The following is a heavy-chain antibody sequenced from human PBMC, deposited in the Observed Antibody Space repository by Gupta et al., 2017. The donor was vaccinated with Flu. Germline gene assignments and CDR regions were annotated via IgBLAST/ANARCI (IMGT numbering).Heavy chain of an antibody. J-gene: IGHJ1*01. CDR3: ARDFDWAFQH. Sequence: EVQLVESGGDLVQPGGSLRLSCAASGVILSACHMSWVRQAPGRGLGWISYIGSGGNTDYAESVRGRVTISRDNAKNTLYLQMNNLRDEDTAVYYCARDFDWAFQHWGQGILVTVSS. V-gene: IGHV3-48*02. CDR2: IGSGGNT. CDR1: GVILSACH. D-gene: IGHD3-9*01.